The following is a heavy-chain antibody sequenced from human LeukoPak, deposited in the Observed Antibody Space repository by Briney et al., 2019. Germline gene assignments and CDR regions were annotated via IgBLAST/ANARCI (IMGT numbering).Heavy chain of an antibody. CDR2: INHSGST. Sequence: SQTLSLTCTVSGGSISSDNYYWSWIRQPPGKGLEWIGEINHSGSTNYNPSLKSRVTISVDTSKNQFSLKLSSVTAADTAVYYCARGRHYGSGSYYNYWGQGTLVTVSS. CDR1: GGSISSDNYY. D-gene: IGHD3-10*01. CDR3: ARGRHYGSGSYYNY. V-gene: IGHV4-39*07. J-gene: IGHJ4*02.